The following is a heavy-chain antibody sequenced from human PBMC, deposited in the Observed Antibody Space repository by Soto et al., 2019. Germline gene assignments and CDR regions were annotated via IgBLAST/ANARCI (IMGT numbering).Heavy chain of an antibody. CDR3: TTQGFGGLHGLVDV. J-gene: IGHJ6*02. D-gene: IGHD3-10*01. CDR2: ISNIGFT. V-gene: IGHV4-59*08. Sequence: SETLSLTCTVSGGAISSTNNHFRNHYCSWLRLSPGKGLEWIGYISNIGFTRYNPSLKSRVSISVDTSKNQFSLKLTSVTAADTAVYYCTTQGFGGLHGLVDVWGQGTTVS. CDR1: GGAISSTNNHFRNHY.